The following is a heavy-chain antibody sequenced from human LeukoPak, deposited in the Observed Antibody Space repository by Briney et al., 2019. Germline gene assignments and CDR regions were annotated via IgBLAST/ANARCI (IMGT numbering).Heavy chain of an antibody. J-gene: IGHJ4*02. CDR1: GFTFDDYA. CDR3: AKEPMVRGVLSYNLDY. Sequence: GRSLRLSCAASGFTFDDYAMHWVRQAPGKGLEWVSGISWNSGSIGYADSVKGRFTISRDNAKNSLYLQMNSLRAEDTALYYCAKEPMVRGVLSYNLDYWGQGTLVTVSS. CDR2: ISWNSGSI. V-gene: IGHV3-9*01. D-gene: IGHD3-10*01.